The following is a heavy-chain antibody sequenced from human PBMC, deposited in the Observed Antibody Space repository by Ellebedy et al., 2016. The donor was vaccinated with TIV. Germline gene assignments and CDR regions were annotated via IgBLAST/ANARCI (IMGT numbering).Heavy chain of an antibody. J-gene: IGHJ4*02. CDR1: GFIFTGYG. D-gene: IGHD3-16*01. CDR3: AQRGADY. V-gene: IGHV3-23*01. CDR2: ISSTGSRT. Sequence: GASLKISCAASGFIFTGYGMSWVRQAPGKGLEWVSIISSTGSRTYYADSVEGRFIISRDNSKKTLYLQMNSLRAEDTAVYYCAQRGADYWGQGTPVTVSS.